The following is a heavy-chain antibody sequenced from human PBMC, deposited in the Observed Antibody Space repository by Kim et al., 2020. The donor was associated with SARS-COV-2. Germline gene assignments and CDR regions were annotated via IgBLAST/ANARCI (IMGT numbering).Heavy chain of an antibody. CDR1: GFTFSSYG. Sequence: GGSLRLSCAASGFTFSSYGMHWVRQAPGKGLEWVAVIWYDGSNKYYADSVKGRFTISRDNSKNTLYLQMNSLRAEDTAVYYCAKDLFTRLHATDFGHWGQGTLVTVSS. CDR3: AKDLFTRLHATDFGH. D-gene: IGHD4-4*01. J-gene: IGHJ4*02. V-gene: IGHV3-33*06. CDR2: IWYDGSNK.